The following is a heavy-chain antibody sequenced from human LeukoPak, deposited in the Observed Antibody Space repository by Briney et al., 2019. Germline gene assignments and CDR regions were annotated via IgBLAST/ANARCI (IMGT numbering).Heavy chain of an antibody. V-gene: IGHV4-34*01. D-gene: IGHD3-3*01. CDR3: AIVAFGVVTFDY. CDR2: INHSGST. J-gene: IGHJ4*02. CDR1: GGSSSGYY. Sequence: SETLSLTCAVYGGSSSGYYWSWIRQPPGKGLEWIGEINHSGSTNYNPSLKSRVTISVDTSKNQFSLKLSSVTAADTAVYYCAIVAFGVVTFDYWGQGTLVTVSS.